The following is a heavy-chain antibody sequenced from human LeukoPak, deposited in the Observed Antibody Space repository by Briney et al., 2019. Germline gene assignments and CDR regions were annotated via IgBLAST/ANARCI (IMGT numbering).Heavy chain of an antibody. V-gene: IGHV3-30*18. Sequence: GRSLRLSCAASGFTFSSYGMHWVRQAPGKGLEWVAVISYDGSNKYYADSVKGRFTISRDNSKNTLYLQMNSLRAEDTAVYYCAKDISGYNWNYGAFDYWGQGTLVTVFS. CDR1: GFTFSSYG. D-gene: IGHD1-7*01. CDR2: ISYDGSNK. CDR3: AKDISGYNWNYGAFDY. J-gene: IGHJ4*02.